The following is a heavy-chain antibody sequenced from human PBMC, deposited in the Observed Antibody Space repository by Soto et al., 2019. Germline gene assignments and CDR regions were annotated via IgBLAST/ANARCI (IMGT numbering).Heavy chain of an antibody. Sequence: QVQLVESGGGVVQPGRSLRLSCAASGFTFSSYAMHWVRQAPGKGLEWVAVISYDGSNKYYADSVKGRFTISRDNSKNTLYLQRNSMRAEDTAVYYCARDGYCSGGSCYSQTYYYGMDVWDQGTTVTVSS. CDR2: ISYDGSNK. D-gene: IGHD2-15*01. V-gene: IGHV3-30-3*01. CDR3: ARDGYCSGGSCYSQTYYYGMDV. J-gene: IGHJ6*02. CDR1: GFTFSSYA.